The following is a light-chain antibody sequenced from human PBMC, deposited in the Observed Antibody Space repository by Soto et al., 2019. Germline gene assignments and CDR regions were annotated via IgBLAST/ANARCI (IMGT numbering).Light chain of an antibody. CDR1: QSVLYSSNNENY. J-gene: IGKJ1*01. CDR3: QQYYITPQT. CDR2: WAS. Sequence: DIVMTQSPDSLAVSLGERATINCKSSQSVLYSSNNENYLAWYQQKPGQPPKLLIYWASTRESGVPDRFSGSGSGTDFTLTISSLQAEDVAVYYCQQYYITPQTFGQGTKVEI. V-gene: IGKV4-1*01.